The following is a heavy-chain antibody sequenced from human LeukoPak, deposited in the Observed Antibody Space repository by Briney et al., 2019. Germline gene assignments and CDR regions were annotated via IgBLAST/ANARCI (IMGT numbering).Heavy chain of an antibody. V-gene: IGHV3-15*01. J-gene: IGHJ4*02. Sequence: GGSLRLSCAASGFTFSNAWMSWVRQAPGKGLEWVGRIKSKTDGGTTDYAAPVEGRFTISRDDSKNTLYLQMNSLKTEDTAVYYCTTTMVRGVIPVDYWGQGTLVTVSS. CDR1: GFTFSNAW. D-gene: IGHD3-10*01. CDR2: IKSKTDGGTT. CDR3: TTTMVRGVIPVDY.